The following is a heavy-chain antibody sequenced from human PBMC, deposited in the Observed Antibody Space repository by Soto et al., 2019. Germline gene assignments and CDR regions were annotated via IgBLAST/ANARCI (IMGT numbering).Heavy chain of an antibody. D-gene: IGHD3-10*01. CDR3: ARDAWLLWFGELLSNYGMDV. CDR1: GFTFSSYE. V-gene: IGHV3-48*03. CDR2: ISSSGSTI. Sequence: GGSLRLSCAASGFTFSSYEMNWVRQSPGKGLEWVSYISSSGSTIYYADSVKGRFTISRDNAKNSLYLQMNSLRAEDTAVYYCARDAWLLWFGELLSNYGMDVWGQGTTVTVSS. J-gene: IGHJ6*02.